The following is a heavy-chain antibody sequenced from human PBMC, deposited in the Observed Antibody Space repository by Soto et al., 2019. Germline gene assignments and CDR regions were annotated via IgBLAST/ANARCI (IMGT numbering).Heavy chain of an antibody. J-gene: IGHJ4*02. CDR2: ISYDGSNK. CDR1: GFTFSSYG. Sequence: QVQLVESGGGVVQPGRSLRLSCAASGFTFSSYGMHWVRQAPGKGLEWVAVISYDGSNKYYADSVKGRFTISRDNSKNTLYLQMNSLRAEDTAVYYCAKDPYPDTAMVGSPDFDYWGQGTLVTVSS. CDR3: AKDPYPDTAMVGSPDFDY. V-gene: IGHV3-30*18. D-gene: IGHD5-18*01.